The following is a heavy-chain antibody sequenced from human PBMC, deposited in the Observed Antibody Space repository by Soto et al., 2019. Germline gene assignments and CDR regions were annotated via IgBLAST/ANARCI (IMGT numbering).Heavy chain of an antibody. CDR3: ARWDPMAGNDY. D-gene: IGHD6-19*01. V-gene: IGHV4-39*01. J-gene: IGHJ4*02. Sequence: SETLSLTCTVSGGSISSSSYYWGWIRQPPGKGLEWIGSIYYSGSTYYNPSLKSRVTISVDTSKNQFSLKLSSVTAADTAVYYCARWDPMAGNDYWGQGTLVTVSS. CDR2: IYYSGST. CDR1: GGSISSSSYY.